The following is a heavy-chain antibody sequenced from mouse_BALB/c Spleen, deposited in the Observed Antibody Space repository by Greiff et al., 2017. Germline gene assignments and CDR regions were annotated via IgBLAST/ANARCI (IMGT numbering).Heavy chain of an antibody. CDR3: ARDYYYGSSSYYYAMDY. J-gene: IGHJ4*01. V-gene: IGHV1-4*01. Sequence: VQLQQSGAELARPGASVKMSCKASGYTFTSYTMHWVKQRPGQGLEWIGYINPSSGYTNYNQKFKDKATLTADKSSSTAYMQLSSLTSEDSAVYYCARDYYYGSSSYYYAMDYWGQGTSVTVSS. CDR2: INPSSGYT. D-gene: IGHD1-1*01. CDR1: GYTFTSYT.